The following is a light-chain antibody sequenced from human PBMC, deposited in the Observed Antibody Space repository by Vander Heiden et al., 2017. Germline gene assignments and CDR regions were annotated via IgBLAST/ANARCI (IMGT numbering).Light chain of an antibody. CDR3: QAWDSSTAV. J-gene: IGLJ2*01. CDR2: QDS. CDR1: KLGDKY. Sequence: SYELTPPPSVSLSPGQTASIPCSGDKLGDKYACWYQQKPGQSPVLVIYQDSKRPSGIPERFSGSNSGNTATLTISGTQAMDEADYYCQAWDSSTAVFGGGTKLTVL. V-gene: IGLV3-1*01.